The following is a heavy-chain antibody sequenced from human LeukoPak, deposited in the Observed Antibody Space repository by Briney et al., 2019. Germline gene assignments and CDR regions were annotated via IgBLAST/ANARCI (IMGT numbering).Heavy chain of an antibody. D-gene: IGHD6-25*01. CDR2: INPSGGST. V-gene: IGHV1-46*01. Sequence: ASVKVSCTASGYTFTSYYMHWVRQAPGQGPEWMGIINPSGGSTSYAQKFQGRVTMTRDTSISTAYMELSRVRSDDTAVYYCARLAATQIGNFDYWGQGTLVTVSS. J-gene: IGHJ4*02. CDR3: ARLAATQIGNFDY. CDR1: GYTFTSYY.